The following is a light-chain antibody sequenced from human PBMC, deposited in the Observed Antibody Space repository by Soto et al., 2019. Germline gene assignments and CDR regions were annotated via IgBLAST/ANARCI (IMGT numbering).Light chain of an antibody. CDR3: QQYGSAPRT. CDR2: DAS. CDR1: QSVSSDS. J-gene: IGKJ1*01. V-gene: IGKV3-20*01. Sequence: EIVVTQSPGTLSLSPGERAILSCRASQSVSSDSLAWYRQKPGQAPRLLVYDASSRATAIPDRVSGRGSGTDFNLTISRLEPEEFAVYYCQQYGSAPRTFGQGTKVEIK.